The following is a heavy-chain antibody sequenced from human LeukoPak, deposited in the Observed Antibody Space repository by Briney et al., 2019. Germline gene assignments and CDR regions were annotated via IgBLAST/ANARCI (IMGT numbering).Heavy chain of an antibody. CDR3: ARGGDYDYVWGSYHKGNWFDP. J-gene: IGHJ5*02. D-gene: IGHD3-16*02. CDR2: IYTSGST. CDR1: GGSISSYY. Sequence: SETLSLTCTVSGGSISSYYWSWIRQPAGKGLEWIGRIYTSGSTNYNTSLKSRVTISVDTSKNQFSLKLSSVTAADTAVYYCARGGDYDYVWGSYHKGNWFDPWGQGTLVTVSS. V-gene: IGHV4-4*07.